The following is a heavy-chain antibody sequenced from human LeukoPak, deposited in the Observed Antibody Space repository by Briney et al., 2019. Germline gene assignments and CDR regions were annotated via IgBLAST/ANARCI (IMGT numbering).Heavy chain of an antibody. CDR1: GGSISSYY. V-gene: IGHV4-59*08. CDR2: IYYSGST. Sequence: PSETLSLTCTVSGGSISSYYWSWIRQPPGKGLEWIGYIYYSGSTNYNPSLKSRVTISVDTSKNQFSLKLSSVTAADTAVYYCARLGIGEMATMAHYYYYGMDVWGQGTTVTVSS. CDR3: ARLGIGEMATMAHYYYYGMDV. J-gene: IGHJ6*02. D-gene: IGHD5-24*01.